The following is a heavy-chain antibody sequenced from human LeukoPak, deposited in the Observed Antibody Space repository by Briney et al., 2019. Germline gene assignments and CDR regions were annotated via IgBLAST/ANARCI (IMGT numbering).Heavy chain of an antibody. D-gene: IGHD2/OR15-2a*01. Sequence: VGSLRLSCAASGFTFSDYYMSWIRQAPGKGLEWLSYISSSSCYTNYADSVKGRFTISRDNAKNSLYLQMNSLRAEDTAVYYCARSVGNTLLYYFDYWGQGTLVTVSS. V-gene: IGHV3-11*06. CDR3: ARSVGNTLLYYFDY. CDR2: ISSSSCYT. J-gene: IGHJ4*02. CDR1: GFTFSDYY.